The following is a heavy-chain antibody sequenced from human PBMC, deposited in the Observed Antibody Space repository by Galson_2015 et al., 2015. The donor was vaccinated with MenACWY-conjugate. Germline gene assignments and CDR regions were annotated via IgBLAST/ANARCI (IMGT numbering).Heavy chain of an antibody. Sequence: SLRLSCAASGSTFSSYWMTWVRQGPGQGLEWLANIKQDGTERYYVDSVKGRFTISRDNAKNSLYLEMNSLRGEDTAVYYCASSERFRLYQFYGMDVWGQGTTVTVSS. J-gene: IGHJ6*02. CDR2: IKQDGTER. CDR3: ASSERFRLYQFYGMDV. D-gene: IGHD3-16*02. V-gene: IGHV3-7*03. CDR1: GSTFSSYW.